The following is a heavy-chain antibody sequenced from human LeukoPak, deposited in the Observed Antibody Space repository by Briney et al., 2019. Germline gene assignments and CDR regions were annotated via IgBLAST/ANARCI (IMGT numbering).Heavy chain of an antibody. CDR2: IYYSGST. J-gene: IGHJ4*02. V-gene: IGHV4-30-4*01. Sequence: PSETLSLTCTVSGGSISSGNYYWSWIRQPPGKGLEWIGYIYYSGSTYYNPSLKSRVTITVDTSKNQFSLKLSSVTAADTAVYYCARVGPRGYYDSSGYYYFGYWGQGTLVTVSS. CDR3: ARVGPRGYYDSSGYYYFGY. CDR1: GGSISSGNYY. D-gene: IGHD3-22*01.